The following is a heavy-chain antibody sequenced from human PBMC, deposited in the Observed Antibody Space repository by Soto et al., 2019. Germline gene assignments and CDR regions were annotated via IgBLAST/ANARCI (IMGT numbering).Heavy chain of an antibody. J-gene: IGHJ6*02. V-gene: IGHV3-23*01. CDR1: GFTFSSYA. D-gene: IGHD3-3*01. CDR2: ISASADST. Sequence: GGSLRLSCAASGFTFSSYAMSWVRQAPGKGLEWVSGISASADSTYYADSVKGRFTISRDNSKNTLYLQMNSLRAEDTAVYYCAKTIGGYYYYGMDVWGQGTTVTVSS. CDR3: AKTIGGYYYYGMDV.